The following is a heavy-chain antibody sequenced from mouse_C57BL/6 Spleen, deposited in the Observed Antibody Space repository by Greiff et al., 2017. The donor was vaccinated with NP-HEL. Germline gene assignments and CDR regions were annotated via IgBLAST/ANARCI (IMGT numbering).Heavy chain of an antibody. CDR3: ARREDGYSWFAY. CDR1: GYAFTNYL. V-gene: IGHV1-54*01. Sequence: QVQLQQSGAELVRPGTSVKVSCKASGYAFTNYLIEWVKQRPGQGLEWIGVINPGSGGPNYNEKFKGKATLTADKSSSTAYMQLSSLTSEDSAVYFCARREDGYSWFAYWGQGTLVTVSA. D-gene: IGHD2-3*01. CDR2: INPGSGGP. J-gene: IGHJ3*01.